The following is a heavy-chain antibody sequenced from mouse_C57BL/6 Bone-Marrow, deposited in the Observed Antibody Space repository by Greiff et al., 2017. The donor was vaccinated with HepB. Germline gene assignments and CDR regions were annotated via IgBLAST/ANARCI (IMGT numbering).Heavy chain of an antibody. Sequence: LVESGAELARPGASVKLSCKASGYTFTSYGISWVKQRTGQGLEWIGEIYPRSGNTYYNEKFKGKATLTADKSSSTAYMELRSLTSEDSAVYFCARGYYAWFAYWGQGTLVTVSA. V-gene: IGHV1-81*01. J-gene: IGHJ3*01. D-gene: IGHD1-1*01. CDR2: IYPRSGNT. CDR3: ARGYYAWFAY. CDR1: GYTFTSYG.